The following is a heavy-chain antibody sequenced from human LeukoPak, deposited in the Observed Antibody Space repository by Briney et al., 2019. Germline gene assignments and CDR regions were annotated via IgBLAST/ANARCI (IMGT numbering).Heavy chain of an antibody. V-gene: IGHV1-46*01. J-gene: IGHJ4*02. CDR3: ATSTGAFDY. CDR1: GYTFTSYY. CDR2: INPSGGST. Sequence: ASVKVSCKASGYTFTSYYMHWVRQAPGQGLEWMGIINPSGGSTSYAQKFRGRVTMTEDTSTDTAYMELSSLRSEDTAVYYCATSTGAFDYWGQGTLVTVSS. D-gene: IGHD3-10*01.